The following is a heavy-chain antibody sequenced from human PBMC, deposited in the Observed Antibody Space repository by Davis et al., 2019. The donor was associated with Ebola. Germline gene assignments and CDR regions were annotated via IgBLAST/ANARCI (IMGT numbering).Heavy chain of an antibody. D-gene: IGHD2/OR15-2a*01. Sequence: GGSLRLSCVASGFTFPVYWMSWVRLAPGKGLEWVSTYVTSADTYYADSVKGRFTISRDNSKNTLYLQMNGLRVEDTAIYYCAKDNRNIWSEVWGQGTMVTVSS. CDR3: AKDNRNIWSEV. V-gene: IGHV3-23*01. CDR1: GFTFPVYW. J-gene: IGHJ3*01. CDR2: VTSADT.